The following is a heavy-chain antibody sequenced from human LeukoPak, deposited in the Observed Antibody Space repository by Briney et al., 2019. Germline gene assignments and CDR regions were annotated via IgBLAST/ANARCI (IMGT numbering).Heavy chain of an antibody. J-gene: IGHJ3*02. D-gene: IGHD3-10*01. CDR1: GGSISSGPYY. Sequence: SETLSLTCTVSGGSISSGPYYWSWIRQPAGKGLEWIGRIYTSGSTNYNPSLKSRVTISVDASKNQFSLKLSSVTAADTAVYYCARRRGDYGSGELNIWGQGTMVIVSS. CDR3: ARRRGDYGSGELNI. V-gene: IGHV4-61*02. CDR2: IYTSGST.